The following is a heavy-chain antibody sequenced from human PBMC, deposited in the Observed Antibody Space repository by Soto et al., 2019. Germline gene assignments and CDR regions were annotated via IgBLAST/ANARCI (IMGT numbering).Heavy chain of an antibody. J-gene: IGHJ4*02. CDR2: ISHWGKT. Sequence: ASVKVSCKASGYTFTNFGISWVRQAPGQGLEWMGWISHWGKTNYAQKLQGRVTMTTDTSASTAFMELRSLTSDDTAMYFCARDLDGSGSYYTDYWGQVTLVTVSS. D-gene: IGHD3-10*01. CDR3: ARDLDGSGSYYTDY. CDR1: GYTFTNFG. V-gene: IGHV1-18*01.